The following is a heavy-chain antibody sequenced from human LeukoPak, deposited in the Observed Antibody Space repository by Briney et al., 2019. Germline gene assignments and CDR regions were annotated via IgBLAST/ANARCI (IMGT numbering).Heavy chain of an antibody. V-gene: IGHV3-7*01. CDR2: IKYDGSEK. CDR3: ARDNYGSGPEVSYYYYMDV. CDR1: GFTFSSKW. D-gene: IGHD3-10*01. J-gene: IGHJ6*03. Sequence: GGSLRLSCAASGFTFSSKWMSWVRQAPGKGLEWVANIKYDGSEKYYVDSVKGRFTISRDDAKNSLYLQMSSLRAEDTAVYYCARDNYGSGPEVSYYYYMDVWGKGTTVTVSS.